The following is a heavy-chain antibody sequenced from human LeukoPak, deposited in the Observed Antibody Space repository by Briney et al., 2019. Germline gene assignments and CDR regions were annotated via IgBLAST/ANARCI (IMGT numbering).Heavy chain of an antibody. CDR2: VYMGGTT. CDR3: ARGALSFYGSGSFQY. D-gene: IGHD3-10*01. Sequence: PGGSLRLSCAASGFTFSSYSMNWVRQAPGKGLEWVSVVYMGGTTYYADSVKGRFTISRDITKNTIYLQMNNLRAEDTAVYYCARGALSFYGSGSFQYWGQGSLVTVSS. V-gene: IGHV3-66*01. J-gene: IGHJ4*02. CDR1: GFTFSSYS.